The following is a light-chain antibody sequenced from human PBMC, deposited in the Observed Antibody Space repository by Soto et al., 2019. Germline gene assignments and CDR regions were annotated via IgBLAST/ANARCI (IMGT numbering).Light chain of an antibody. J-gene: IGKJ1*01. CDR2: DVS. CDR3: QQNSNWQGS. V-gene: IGKV3D-11*02. CDR1: QSVGTF. Sequence: EIVLTQSPGTLSLSPGERATLSCRASQSVGTFLAWYQQKPGQDPRLLIYDVSTRAPGIPARFSGSGSGTDFTLTISSLEPEDFADYYCQQNSNWQGSFGRGTKVDIK.